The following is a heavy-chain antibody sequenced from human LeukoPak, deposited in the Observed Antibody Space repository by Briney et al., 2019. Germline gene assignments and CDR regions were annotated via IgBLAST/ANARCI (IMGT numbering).Heavy chain of an antibody. CDR2: IRYDGSNE. J-gene: IGHJ4*02. CDR1: GFTFSSYG. V-gene: IGHV3-30*02. D-gene: IGHD3-10*01. CDR3: ARDRVSGSGSIDY. Sequence: GGSLRLSCAASGFTFSSYGMHWVRQAPGKGLEWVSFIRYDGSNEYYADSVRGRFTISRDNSKNTLYLQMNSLRVEDTAVYYCARDRVSGSGSIDYWGQGTLVTVSS.